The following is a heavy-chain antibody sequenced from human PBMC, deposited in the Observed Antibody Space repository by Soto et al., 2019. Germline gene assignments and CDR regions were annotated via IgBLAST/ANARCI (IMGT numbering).Heavy chain of an antibody. CDR2: ISNSGST. CDR1: GASISSYY. CDR3: ARLRPMTGTTDWFDP. Sequence: QVQLQESGPGLVKPWETLSLTCTVSGASISSYYWTWIRQPPGKGLGWIGYISNSGSTYYNPSLKXRXNXXVDTSKNHFSLILTSVTAADTAVYYCARLRPMTGTTDWFDPWGQGTLVTVSS. J-gene: IGHJ5*02. V-gene: IGHV4-59*08. D-gene: IGHD1-20*01.